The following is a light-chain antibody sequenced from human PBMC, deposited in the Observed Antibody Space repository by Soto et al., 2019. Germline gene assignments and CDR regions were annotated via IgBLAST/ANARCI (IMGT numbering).Light chain of an antibody. Sequence: DIQMTQSPSTLSASVGDRVTITCRASPSISSWLAWYQQKPGKAPKLLIYDASSLESGVPSRFSGSGSGTELTLTISSLQPDDFATYYCQQYNSYSSWTFGQGTKVEIK. V-gene: IGKV1-5*01. CDR2: DAS. CDR3: QQYNSYSSWT. CDR1: PSISSW. J-gene: IGKJ1*01.